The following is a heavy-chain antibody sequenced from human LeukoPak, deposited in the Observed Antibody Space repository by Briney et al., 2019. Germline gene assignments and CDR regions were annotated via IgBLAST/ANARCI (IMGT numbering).Heavy chain of an antibody. J-gene: IGHJ4*02. CDR2: IYYSGSH. CDR1: GGSISSYY. V-gene: IGHV4-59*01. Sequence: SETLSLTCTVSGGSISSYYWSWIRQPPGKGMEWIGYIYYSGSHNSNPSLKRRVTISVDKSKNQFSLKLSSLTAADPPLYYCARERGYCSSTSCPLFDYWGQGTLVTVSS. CDR3: ARERGYCSSTSCPLFDY. D-gene: IGHD2-2*01.